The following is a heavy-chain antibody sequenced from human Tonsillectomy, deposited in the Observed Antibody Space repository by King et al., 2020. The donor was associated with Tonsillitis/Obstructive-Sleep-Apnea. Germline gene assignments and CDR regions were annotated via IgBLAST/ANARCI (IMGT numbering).Heavy chain of an antibody. CDR3: TSFYGGNSDSYFDY. V-gene: IGHV3-49*05. CDR1: RFTFGDYA. J-gene: IGHJ4*02. Sequence: VQLVESGGGLVKPGRSLRLSCTASRFTFGDYAMSWFRQAPGKGLEWVGFIRSKAYGGTTEYAASVKGRFTISRDDSKSIAYLQMNSLKTEDTAVYYCTSFYGGNSDSYFDYWGQGTLVTVSS. CDR2: IRSKAYGGTT. D-gene: IGHD4-23*01.